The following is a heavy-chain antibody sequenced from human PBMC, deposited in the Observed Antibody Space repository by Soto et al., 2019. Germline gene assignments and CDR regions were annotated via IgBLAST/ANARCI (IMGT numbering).Heavy chain of an antibody. CDR2: IGTSSSYI. Sequence: LRLSCAASGFTFSSYTMNWVRQAPGRGLKWVSSIGTSSSYIYYADSVKGRFTISRDNAKNSLFLQMNSLRADDTAVYYCARDSVRDYLYYYYGMDVWGQGTTVTVSS. D-gene: IGHD4-17*01. CDR1: GFTFSSYT. CDR3: ARDSVRDYLYYYYGMDV. V-gene: IGHV3-21*01. J-gene: IGHJ6*02.